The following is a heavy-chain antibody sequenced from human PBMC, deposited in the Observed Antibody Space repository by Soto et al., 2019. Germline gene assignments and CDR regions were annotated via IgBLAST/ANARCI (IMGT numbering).Heavy chain of an antibody. Sequence: QAQLVQSGAEVKKPGASVKVSCKASGYTFTGYDINWVRQATGQGLEWMGWMNPNSGNTGYAQNFQGRVTMTRDNSITTAYMDRTSLRDDDSAVYYCAGEKVGTTGIDFWGQGTLVTVSS. J-gene: IGHJ4*02. CDR2: MNPNSGNT. CDR3: AGEKVGTTGIDF. D-gene: IGHD1-26*01. CDR1: GYTFTGYD. V-gene: IGHV1-8*01.